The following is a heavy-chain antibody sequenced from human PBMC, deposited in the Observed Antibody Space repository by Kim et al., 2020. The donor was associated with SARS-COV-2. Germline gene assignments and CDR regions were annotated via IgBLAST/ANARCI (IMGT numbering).Heavy chain of an antibody. CDR2: ISGSGGST. J-gene: IGHJ2*01. CDR1: GFTFSSYA. V-gene: IGHV3-23*01. D-gene: IGHD2-2*01. CDR3: AKDRQDQLPRGWYFDL. Sequence: GGSLRLSCAASGFTFSSYAMSWVRQAPGKGLEWVSAISGSGGSTYYADSVKGRFAISRDNSKNTLYLQMNSLRAEDTAVYYCAKDRQDQLPRGWYFDLWGRGTLVTVSS.